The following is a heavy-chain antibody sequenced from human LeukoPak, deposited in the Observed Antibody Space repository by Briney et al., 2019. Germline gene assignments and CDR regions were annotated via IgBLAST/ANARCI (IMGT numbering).Heavy chain of an antibody. CDR1: GFTFSSYA. D-gene: IGHD5-24*01. V-gene: IGHV3-64*01. CDR2: ISSNGGST. Sequence: GGSLRLSCAASGFTFSSYAMHWVRQAPGKGLEYVSAISSNGGSTYYANSVKGRFTISRDNSKNTLYLQMGSLRAEDMAVYYCARDGYSFPFDYWGQGTLVTVSS. J-gene: IGHJ4*02. CDR3: ARDGYSFPFDY.